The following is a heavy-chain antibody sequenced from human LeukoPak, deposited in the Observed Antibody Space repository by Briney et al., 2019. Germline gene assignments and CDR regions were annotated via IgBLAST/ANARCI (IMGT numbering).Heavy chain of an antibody. Sequence: ASAKVSCKASGYTFTGYYMHCVRQAPGQGLEWMAWINPNIVGTNYAQKFRGRVTMTRDTSISTAYMELSRLRSDDTAVYYCARESIAAAATTTPPNPFDPWGQGTLVTVSS. V-gene: IGHV1-2*02. D-gene: IGHD6-13*01. J-gene: IGHJ5*02. CDR3: ARESIAAAATTTPPNPFDP. CDR2: INPNIVGT. CDR1: GYTFTGYY.